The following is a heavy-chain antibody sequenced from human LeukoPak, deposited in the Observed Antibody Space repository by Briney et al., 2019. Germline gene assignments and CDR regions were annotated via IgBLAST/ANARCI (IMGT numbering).Heavy chain of an antibody. CDR3: ARSAGGYRNVDFDY. D-gene: IGHD4-11*01. Sequence: KVSCKASGYTFTSYGISWVRQAPGQGLEWMGWISAYNGNTNYAQKLQGRVTMTTDTSTSTAYMELRSLRSDDTAVYYCARSAGGYRNVDFDYWGQGTLVTVSS. V-gene: IGHV1-18*01. CDR1: GYTFTSYG. CDR2: ISAYNGNT. J-gene: IGHJ4*02.